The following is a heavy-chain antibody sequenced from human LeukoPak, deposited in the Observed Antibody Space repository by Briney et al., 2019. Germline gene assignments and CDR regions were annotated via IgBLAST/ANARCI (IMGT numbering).Heavy chain of an antibody. CDR3: ATGWYGDGGY. V-gene: IGHV4-59*01. J-gene: IGHJ4*02. Sequence: SETLSLTCTVSGGSISSYYWSWIRQPPGKGLEWIGYTHYSESTNYNPSLKSRVTISVDTSKSQFSLKLRSVTAADTAVYYCATGWYGDGGYWGQGTLVTVSS. CDR2: THYSEST. CDR1: GGSISSYY. D-gene: IGHD6-19*01.